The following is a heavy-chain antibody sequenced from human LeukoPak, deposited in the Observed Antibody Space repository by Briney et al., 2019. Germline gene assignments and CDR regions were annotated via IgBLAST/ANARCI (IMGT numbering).Heavy chain of an antibody. V-gene: IGHV3-9*01. Sequence: GGSLRLSCAASGFTFDDYAMHWVRQAPRKGLEWVSGISWNSGSIGYADSVKGRFTISRDNAKNSLYLQMNSLRAEDTALYYCAKGIVAVADRVDYWGQGTLGTVSS. D-gene: IGHD6-19*01. J-gene: IGHJ4*02. CDR1: GFTFDDYA. CDR3: AKGIVAVADRVDY. CDR2: ISWNSGSI.